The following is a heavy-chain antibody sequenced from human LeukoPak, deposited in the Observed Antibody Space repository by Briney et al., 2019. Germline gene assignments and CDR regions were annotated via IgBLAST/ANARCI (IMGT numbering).Heavy chain of an antibody. CDR2: IYTSGST. J-gene: IGHJ4*02. V-gene: IGHV4-61*02. CDR1: GGSISSGSYY. D-gene: IGHD2-21*01. CDR3: ARGGGVFDY. Sequence: SQTLSLTCTVSGGSISSGSYYWRWIRQPAGKGLEWIGRIYTSGSTNYNPSLKSRVPISVDTSKNQFSLKLSSVTAADTAVYYCARGGGVFDYWGQGTLVTVSS.